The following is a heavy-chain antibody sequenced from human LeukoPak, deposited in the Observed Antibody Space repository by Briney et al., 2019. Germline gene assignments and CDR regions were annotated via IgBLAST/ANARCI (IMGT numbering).Heavy chain of an antibody. D-gene: IGHD3-10*01. Sequence: PSETLSLTCTVSGGSISSSSYYWGWIRQPPGKGLEWIGSIYYSGSTYYNPSLKSRVTISVDTSKNQFSLKLSSVTAADTAVYYCARNSHKWFGELLGYYYYMDVWGKGTTVTISS. CDR3: ARNSHKWFGELLGYYYYMDV. CDR1: GGSISSSSYY. CDR2: IYYSGST. J-gene: IGHJ6*03. V-gene: IGHV4-39*01.